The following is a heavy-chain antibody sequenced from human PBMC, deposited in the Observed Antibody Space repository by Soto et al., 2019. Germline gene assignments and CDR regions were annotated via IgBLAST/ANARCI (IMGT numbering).Heavy chain of an antibody. J-gene: IGHJ6*02. D-gene: IGHD6-6*01. V-gene: IGHV3-23*01. CDR1: GFTFSSYA. CDR2: ISGSGGST. CDR3: AKVGVAYSSSSWYGMDV. Sequence: PGGSLRLSCAASGFTFSSYAMSWVRQAPGKGLEWVSAISGSGGSTYYADSVKGRFTISRDNSKNTLYLQMNSLRAEDTAVYYCAKVGVAYSSSSWYGMDVWGQGTTVTVSS.